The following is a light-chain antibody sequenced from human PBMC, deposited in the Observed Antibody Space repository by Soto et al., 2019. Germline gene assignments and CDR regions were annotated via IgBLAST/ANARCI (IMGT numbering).Light chain of an antibody. Sequence: QSVLTQPPSASGTPGQSVTISCSGSGSNIGSNSVSWYQQVPGTAPKLLIYGDNRRPSGVPGRFTGSKSGTSASLAISGLQSEDEADYYCESWDDSPSGLVLFGGGTKLTVL. CDR2: GDN. V-gene: IGLV1-44*01. CDR3: ESWDDSPSGLVL. J-gene: IGLJ2*01. CDR1: GSNIGSNS.